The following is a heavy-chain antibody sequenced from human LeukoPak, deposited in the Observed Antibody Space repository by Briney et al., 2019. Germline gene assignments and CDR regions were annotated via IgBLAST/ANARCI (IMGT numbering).Heavy chain of an antibody. D-gene: IGHD3-3*01. CDR3: ARGTFWSGYYDDGY. CDR1: GYTFTSYD. V-gene: IGHV1-8*01. CDR2: MNPNSGNT. Sequence: VKVSCKXSGYTFTSYDINWVRQATGQGLEWMGWMNPNSGNTGYAQEFQGRVTMTRNTSISTAYMELSSLRSEDTAVYYCARGTFWSGYYDDGYWGQGTLVTVSS. J-gene: IGHJ4*02.